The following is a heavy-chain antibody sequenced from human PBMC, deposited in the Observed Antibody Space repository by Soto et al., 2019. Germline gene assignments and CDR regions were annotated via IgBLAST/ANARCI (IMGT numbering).Heavy chain of an antibody. J-gene: IGHJ4*01. CDR2: ISTYTGNT. D-gene: IGHD3-22*01. CDR3: ARGYDGSGYYYLGY. V-gene: IGHV1-18*01. Sequence: GASVKVSCKASGYTFTNYGLTWVRQAPGQGLEWVGWISTYTGNTNYAQKLQGRVTLTTDTSTSTAYMELRSLRSDDTAVYYCARGYDGSGYYYLGYWGQGTLVTVSS. CDR1: GYTFTNYG.